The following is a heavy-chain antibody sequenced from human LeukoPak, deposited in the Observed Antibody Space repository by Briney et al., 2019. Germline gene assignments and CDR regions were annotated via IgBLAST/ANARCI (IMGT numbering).Heavy chain of an antibody. CDR3: AKAACGGDCRTFDY. Sequence: GRSLRLSCAASGFTFDDYAMHWVRQAPGKGLEWVSGISWNSGSIVYADSVKGRFTISRDNAKNSLYLQMNSLRAEDTALYYCAKAACGGDCRTFDYWGQGTLVTVSS. CDR1: GFTFDDYA. J-gene: IGHJ4*02. CDR2: ISWNSGSI. D-gene: IGHD2-21*02. V-gene: IGHV3-9*01.